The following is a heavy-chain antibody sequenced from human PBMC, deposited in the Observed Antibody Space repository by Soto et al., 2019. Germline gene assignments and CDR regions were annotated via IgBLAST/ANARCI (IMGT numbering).Heavy chain of an antibody. CDR3: AKWGAYYYDSSGYNPLL. D-gene: IGHD3-22*01. CDR1: GFTFSSYA. J-gene: IGHJ4*02. V-gene: IGHV3-23*01. CDR2: ISGSGGST. Sequence: EVQLLESGGGLVQPGGSLRLSCAASGFTFSSYAMSWVRQAPGKGLEWVSAISGSGGSTYYADSVKGRFTISRDNSKNTLYLQMNSLRAEDTAVYYCAKWGAYYYDSSGYNPLLWGQGTLVTVSS.